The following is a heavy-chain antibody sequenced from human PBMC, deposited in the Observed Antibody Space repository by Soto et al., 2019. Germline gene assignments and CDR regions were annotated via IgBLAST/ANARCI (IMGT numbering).Heavy chain of an antibody. CDR3: TTLYFDWLDY. J-gene: IGHJ4*02. Sequence: EVRLVESGGGLVKPGESLRLSCAASGLTFSNNWMSWVRQRPGKGLEWVGRIKTESDGGTIEYAAPVKGRFTISRDDSTNTLHLQMNSLKSEDTAVYYYTTLYFDWLDYWGQGILVTVSS. V-gene: IGHV3-15*01. CDR2: IKTESDGGTI. D-gene: IGHD3-9*01. CDR1: GLTFSNNW.